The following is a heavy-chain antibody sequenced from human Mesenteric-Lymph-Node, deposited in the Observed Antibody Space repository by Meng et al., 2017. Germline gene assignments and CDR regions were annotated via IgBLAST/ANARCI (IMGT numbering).Heavy chain of an antibody. Sequence: QLQGSGPGLVKPSGTLSLTCGVSGVSISSNIRWTGVRQPPGKGLEWIGDIDDSGSTNYNPSLNSRISISLDKSKNHFSLKVNSVTAADTAVYYCARGKQDAWELLAYWGQGALVTVSS. D-gene: IGHD1-26*01. CDR1: GVSISSNIR. CDR3: ARGKQDAWELLAY. V-gene: IGHV4-4*02. CDR2: IDDSGST. J-gene: IGHJ4*02.